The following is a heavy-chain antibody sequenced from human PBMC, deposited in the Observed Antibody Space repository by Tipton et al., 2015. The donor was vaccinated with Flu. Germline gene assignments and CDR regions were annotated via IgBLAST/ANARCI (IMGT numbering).Heavy chain of an antibody. CDR1: GGSFSGYY. J-gene: IGHJ4*02. Sequence: TLSLTCAVYGGSFSGYYWSWIRQPPGKGLEWIGEINHSGSTNYNPSLKSRVTISVDTSKNQFSLKLSSVTAADTAVYYCARKRGYYGSGSYYMRHYFDYWGQGTLVTVSS. CDR2: INHSGST. D-gene: IGHD3-10*01. V-gene: IGHV4-34*01. CDR3: ARKRGYYGSGSYYMRHYFDY.